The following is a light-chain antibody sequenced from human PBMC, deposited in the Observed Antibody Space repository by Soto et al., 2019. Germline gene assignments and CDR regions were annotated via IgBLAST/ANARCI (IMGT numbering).Light chain of an antibody. J-gene: IGKJ3*01. Sequence: DLVMTQSPDSVAVSLGERATINCKSSQSVFYSSNNKNYLAWYQKKPGQPPKLLIYWASTRASGVPGRFSSSACGTDFTLTIYSLEAEGKAVYYCQDYLESPAAFGPGTKVEIK. CDR2: WAS. V-gene: IGKV4-1*01. CDR1: QSVFYSSNNKNY. CDR3: QDYLESPAA.